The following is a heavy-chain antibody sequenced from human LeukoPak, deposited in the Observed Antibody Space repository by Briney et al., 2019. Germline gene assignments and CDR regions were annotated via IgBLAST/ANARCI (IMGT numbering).Heavy chain of an antibody. D-gene: IGHD4-17*01. CDR3: ARPYGELLYYYGMDV. CDR2: ISYDGSNK. V-gene: IGHV3-30*04. CDR1: GFTFSSYA. J-gene: IGHJ6*02. Sequence: GRSLRLSCAASGFTFSSYAVHWVRQAPGKGLEWVAVISYDGSNKYYADSVKGRFTISRDNSKNTLYLQMNSLRAEDTAVYYCARPYGELLYYYGMDVWGQGTTVTVSS.